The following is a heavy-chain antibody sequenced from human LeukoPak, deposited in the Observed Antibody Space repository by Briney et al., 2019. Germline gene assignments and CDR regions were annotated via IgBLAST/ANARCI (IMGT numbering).Heavy chain of an antibody. CDR1: GFTVSSNY. V-gene: IGHV3-53*01. J-gene: IGHJ3*02. CDR2: IYSGGST. CDR3: ASTFSIAVAGYDAFDI. D-gene: IGHD6-19*01. Sequence: GGSLRLSCAASGFTVSSNYMSWVRQAPGKGLEWVSVIYSGGSTYYADSVKGRFTISRDNSKNTLYLQMNSLRAEDTAVYYCASTFSIAVAGYDAFDIWGQGTMVTVSS.